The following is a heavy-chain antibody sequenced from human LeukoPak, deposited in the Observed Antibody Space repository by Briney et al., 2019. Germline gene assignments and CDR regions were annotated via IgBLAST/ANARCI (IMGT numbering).Heavy chain of an antibody. CDR2: IKQDGSEK. D-gene: IGHD3-9*01. Sequence: PGGSLRLSCAASGFTFNTYAMTWVRQAPGKGLEWVANIKQDGSEKYYVDSVKGRFTISRDNAKNSLYLQMNSLRAEDTAVYYCARDSHIRYFEPTLDYWGQGTLVTVSS. V-gene: IGHV3-7*01. CDR3: ARDSHIRYFEPTLDY. CDR1: GFTFNTYA. J-gene: IGHJ4*02.